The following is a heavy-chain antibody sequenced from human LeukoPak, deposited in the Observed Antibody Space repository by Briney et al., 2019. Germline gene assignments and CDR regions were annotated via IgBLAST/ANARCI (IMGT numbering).Heavy chain of an antibody. CDR3: AKAYYYDSSATALFDY. CDR2: ISWNSGSI. V-gene: IGHV3-9*01. J-gene: IGHJ4*02. D-gene: IGHD3-22*01. CDR1: GFTFDDYA. Sequence: PGGSLRLSCAASGFTFDDYAMHWVRQAPGKGLEWVSGISWNSGSIGYADSVKGRFTISRDNAKNSLYLQMNSLRAEDTALYYCAKAYYYDSSATALFDYWGQGTLVTVSS.